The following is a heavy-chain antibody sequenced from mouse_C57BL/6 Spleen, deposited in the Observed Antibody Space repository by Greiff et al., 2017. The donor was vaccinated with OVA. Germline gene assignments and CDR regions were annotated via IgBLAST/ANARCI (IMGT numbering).Heavy chain of an antibody. CDR2: IRNKANGYTT. CDR1: GFTFTDYY. Sequence: EVKLVESGGGLVQPGGSLSLSCAASGFTFTDYYMSWVRQPPGKALEWLGFIRNKANGYTTEYSASVKGRFTISRDNSQSILYLQMNALRAEDSATYYCARYKSSYTTRAMDYWGQGTSVTVSS. V-gene: IGHV7-3*01. D-gene: IGHD1-1*01. J-gene: IGHJ4*01. CDR3: ARYKSSYTTRAMDY.